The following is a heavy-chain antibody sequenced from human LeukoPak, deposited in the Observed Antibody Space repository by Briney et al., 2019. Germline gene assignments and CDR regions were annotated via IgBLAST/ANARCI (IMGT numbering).Heavy chain of an antibody. CDR3: AKDVIRVGTSHFDY. CDR2: ISDSGGRT. V-gene: IGHV3-23*01. CDR1: GFTFSDYA. J-gene: IGHJ4*02. D-gene: IGHD2/OR15-2a*01. Sequence: GGSLRLSCAASGFTFSDYAMSWVRQAPGKGLEWVSAISDSGGRTYYADSVKGRFTISRDNSKNTLYLQMNGLRAEDTAVYYCAKDVIRVGTSHFDYWGQGTLVTVSS.